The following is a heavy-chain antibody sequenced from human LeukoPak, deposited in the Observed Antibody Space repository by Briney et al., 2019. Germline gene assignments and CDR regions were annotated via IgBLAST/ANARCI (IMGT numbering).Heavy chain of an antibody. CDR2: ISSSRSYI. V-gene: IGHV3-21*01. Sequence: GGSVTLFCAACGFTFSHYSMNGVRQAPGRGLEWVSSISSSRSYIYYADSVKGRFTISRDNAKNSLYLQMNSLRAEDTAVYYCARDPLGTTGFYGMDVWGQGTTVTVSS. J-gene: IGHJ6*02. CDR3: ARDPLGTTGFYGMDV. CDR1: GFTFSHYS. D-gene: IGHD1-7*01.